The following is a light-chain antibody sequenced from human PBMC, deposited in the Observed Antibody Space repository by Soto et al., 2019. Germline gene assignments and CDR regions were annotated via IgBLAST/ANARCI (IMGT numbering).Light chain of an antibody. CDR2: AAS. CDR3: QKYSSVPV. J-gene: IGKJ3*01. CDR1: QGIRNY. Sequence: DIQMTQSPTSLSASVGDRVTITFRASQGIRNYVAWYQQIPGKAPKLLIYAASTLQSGVPSRFSGSASGTDFTLTINGLQPEDVATYSCQKYSSVPVFGPGTKVEIK. V-gene: IGKV1-27*01.